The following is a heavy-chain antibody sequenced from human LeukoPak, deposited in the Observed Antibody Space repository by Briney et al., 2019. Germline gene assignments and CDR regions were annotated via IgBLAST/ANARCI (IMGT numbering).Heavy chain of an antibody. Sequence: GRSLRLSCETSGFNPRHYWMSWVRQAPGKGLEWVANVKADGGETNYVDSVKGRFTISRDNSKNSVLLQMNTLRAEDTAVYYCARDQDGYNPDYWGQGTLVTVSS. D-gene: IGHD5-24*01. J-gene: IGHJ4*02. CDR2: VKADGGET. V-gene: IGHV3-7*01. CDR3: ARDQDGYNPDY. CDR1: GFNPRHYW.